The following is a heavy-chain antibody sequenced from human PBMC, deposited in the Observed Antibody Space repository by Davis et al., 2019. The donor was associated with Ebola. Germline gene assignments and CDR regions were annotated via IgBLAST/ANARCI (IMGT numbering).Heavy chain of an antibody. D-gene: IGHD4-11*01. CDR2: INHSGGT. V-gene: IGHV4-34*01. J-gene: IGHJ4*02. CDR1: GGSFSGYY. Sequence: SETLSLTCAVYGGSFSGYYWTWIRQPPGKGLEWIGEINHSGGTNYNPSLKSRVTISGDTSKNQFSLKLNSVTAADTAMYYCATTPRYSSHGAYFDYWGQGTLVTVSS. CDR3: ATTPRYSSHGAYFDY.